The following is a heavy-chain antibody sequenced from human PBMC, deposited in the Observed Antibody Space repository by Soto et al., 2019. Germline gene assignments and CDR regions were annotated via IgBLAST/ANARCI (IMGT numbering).Heavy chain of an antibody. J-gene: IGHJ5*02. CDR2: IYYSGST. Sequence: SETLSLTCTVSGGSVSSGSYYWSWIRQPPGKGLEWIGYIYYSGSTNYNPSLKSRVTISVDTSKNQFSLKLSSVTAADTAVYYCARVSWGARLIWFDPWGQGTLVTVSS. V-gene: IGHV4-61*01. CDR3: ARVSWGARLIWFDP. CDR1: GGSVSSGSYY. D-gene: IGHD1-26*01.